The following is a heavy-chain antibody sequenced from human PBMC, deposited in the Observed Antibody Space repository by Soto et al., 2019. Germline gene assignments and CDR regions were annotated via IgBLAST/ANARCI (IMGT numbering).Heavy chain of an antibody. CDR1: GGTFSSYA. D-gene: IGHD3-3*01. CDR2: IIPIFGTA. Sequence: SVKVSCTDSGGTFSSYAISWVRQAPGQGLERMGGIIPIFGTANYAQKFQGRVTITADESTSTAYMELSSLRSEDTAVYYCARGNYDFWSGQTRNYYYYGMDVWGQGTTVTVSS. V-gene: IGHV1-69*13. J-gene: IGHJ6*02. CDR3: ARGNYDFWSGQTRNYYYYGMDV.